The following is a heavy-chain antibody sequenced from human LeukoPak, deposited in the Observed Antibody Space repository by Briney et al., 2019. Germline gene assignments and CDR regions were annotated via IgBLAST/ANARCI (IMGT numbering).Heavy chain of an antibody. CDR2: ISSGSSYI. Sequence: GGSLRLSCGASGFTLSTYSMNWVRQAPGKGLEWVSSISSGSSYIYYADSVKGRFTISRDNAKNSLYLQMNSLRAEDTAVYYCARDGRHYDTTGYYPLFDYWGQGTQVTVSS. J-gene: IGHJ4*02. CDR1: GFTLSTYS. CDR3: ARDGRHYDTTGYYPLFDY. D-gene: IGHD3-22*01. V-gene: IGHV3-21*01.